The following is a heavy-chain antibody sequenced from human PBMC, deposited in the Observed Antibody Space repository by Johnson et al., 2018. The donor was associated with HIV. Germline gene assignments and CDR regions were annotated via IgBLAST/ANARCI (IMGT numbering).Heavy chain of an antibody. CDR3: ARGRDYYGSIDAFDI. CDR1: GFIFSSYD. Sequence: VQLVESGGGLVQPGGSLRLSCAASGFIFSSYDMHWVRQATGKGLEWVSTIGTAGDTYYPGSVKGRFTISRENAKNYLYLQMNSLKAGDTAVYYCARGRDYYGSIDAFDIWGQGTLVTVSS. V-gene: IGHV3-13*01. CDR2: IGTAGDT. D-gene: IGHD3-10*01. J-gene: IGHJ3*02.